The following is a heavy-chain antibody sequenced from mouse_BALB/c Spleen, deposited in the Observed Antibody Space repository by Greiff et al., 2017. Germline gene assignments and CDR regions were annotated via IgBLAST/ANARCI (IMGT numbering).Heavy chain of an antibody. CDR3: ARKGHAWFAY. Sequence: EVQLQESGPGLVKPSQSLSLTCTVTGYSITSDYAWNWIWQFPGNKLEWMGYISYSGSTSYNPSLKSRISITRDTSKNQFFLQLNSVTTEDTATYYCARKGHAWFAYWGQGTLVTVSA. J-gene: IGHJ3*01. V-gene: IGHV3-2*02. CDR2: ISYSGST. CDR1: GYSITSDYA.